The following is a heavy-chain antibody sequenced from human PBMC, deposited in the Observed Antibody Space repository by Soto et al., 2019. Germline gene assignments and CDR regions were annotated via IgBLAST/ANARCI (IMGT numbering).Heavy chain of an antibody. V-gene: IGHV4-31*03. Sequence: QVQLQESGPGLVKPSQTLSLTCTVSGGSISSGGYYWSWIRQHPGKGLEWIGYIYYSGSTYYNPSLKSRVIISVDTAKNQFSLKLSSVTAADTAVYYCAKRSIAAAGWWFDPWGQGVLVTVSS. CDR2: IYYSGST. D-gene: IGHD6-13*01. CDR1: GGSISSGGYY. CDR3: AKRSIAAAGWWFDP. J-gene: IGHJ5*02.